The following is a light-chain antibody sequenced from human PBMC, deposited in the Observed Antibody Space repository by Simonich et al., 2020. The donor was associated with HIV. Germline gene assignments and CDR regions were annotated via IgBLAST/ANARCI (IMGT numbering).Light chain of an antibody. CDR3: QQYYSTPLT. CDR2: WAS. Sequence: DIVMTQSPDSLAVSLGERATINCKSSQSVLYSSNNKNYLAWYQQKPGQPPKLLIYWASTRESGVPDRFSGSGSGTEFTLTISSRQAEDVAVYYCQQYYSTPLTFGGGTKVEIK. V-gene: IGKV4-1*01. J-gene: IGKJ4*01. CDR1: QSVLYSSNNKNY.